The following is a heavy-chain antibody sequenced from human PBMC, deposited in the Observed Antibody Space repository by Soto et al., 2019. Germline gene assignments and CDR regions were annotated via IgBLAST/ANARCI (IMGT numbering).Heavy chain of an antibody. CDR3: ARGKAAADHDY. J-gene: IGHJ4*02. CDR1: GFTFSRYG. CDR2: IWYDGSKK. V-gene: IGHV3-33*01. D-gene: IGHD6-25*01. Sequence: VGSRRLSCAASGFTFSRYGMHWVRQAPGKGLEWVAVIWYDGSKKYYANSVRGRFTISRDNTNNTLHLQMNSLRAEDTAVYYCARGKAAADHDYWGQGTLVTVSS.